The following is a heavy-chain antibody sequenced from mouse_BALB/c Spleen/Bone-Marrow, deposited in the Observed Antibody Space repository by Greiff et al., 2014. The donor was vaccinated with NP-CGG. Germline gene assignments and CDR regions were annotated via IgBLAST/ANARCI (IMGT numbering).Heavy chain of an antibody. CDR2: INPGSGGT. CDR3: ARRNGCYFDY. Sequence: QVHVKQSGAELVRPGTSVKVSCKASGYAFANYLIEWVKQRPGQGLEWIGMINPGSGGTNYNEKFKGKATLTADKSSSTAYMQPSSLTSEDSAVYFCARRNGCYFDYWGQGTPLTVSS. J-gene: IGHJ2*01. D-gene: IGHD1-2*01. V-gene: IGHV1-54*01. CDR1: GYAFANYL.